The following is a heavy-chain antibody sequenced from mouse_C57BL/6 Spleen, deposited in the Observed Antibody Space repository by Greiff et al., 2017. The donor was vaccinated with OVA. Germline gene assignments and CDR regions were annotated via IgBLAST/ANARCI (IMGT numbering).Heavy chain of an antibody. Sequence: EVKLVESGGGLVKPGGSLKLSCAASGFTFSSYTMSWVRQTPEKRLEWVATISGGGGNTYYPDSVKGRFTISRDNAKNTLYLQMSSLRSEDTALYYCARRDDYVAWFAYWGQGTLVTVSA. D-gene: IGHD2-4*01. CDR3: ARRDDYVAWFAY. V-gene: IGHV5-9*01. CDR2: ISGGGGNT. CDR1: GFTFSSYT. J-gene: IGHJ3*01.